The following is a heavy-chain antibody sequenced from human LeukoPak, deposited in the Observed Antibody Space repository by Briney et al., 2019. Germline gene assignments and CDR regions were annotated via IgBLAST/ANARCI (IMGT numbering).Heavy chain of an antibody. CDR3: VRGGYCSGTSCAHYDGMDV. CDR1: GFSFSSYG. V-gene: IGHV3-33*01. Sequence: GRSLRLSCAASGFSFSSYGMRWVRQAPGKGLEWVGDIWYDGSHTYYADSVKGRFTISRDNSMNTLYMQMNSLRGEDAAVYYCVRGGYCSGTSCAHYDGMDVWSQGTTVTVSS. J-gene: IGHJ6*02. D-gene: IGHD2-2*01. CDR2: IWYDGSHT.